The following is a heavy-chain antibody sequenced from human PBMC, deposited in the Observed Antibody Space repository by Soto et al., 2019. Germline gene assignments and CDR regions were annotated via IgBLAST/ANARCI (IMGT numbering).Heavy chain of an antibody. CDR2: IYYSGST. J-gene: IGHJ4*02. Sequence: PSETLSLTCTVSGGSISSYYWSWIRQPPGKGLEWIGYIYYSGSTNYNPSLKSRVTISVDTSKNQFSLELSSVTAADTAVYYCARDIKDSSGSYSDYWGQGTLVTVSS. V-gene: IGHV4-59*01. CDR3: ARDIKDSSGSYSDY. D-gene: IGHD6-19*01. CDR1: GGSISSYY.